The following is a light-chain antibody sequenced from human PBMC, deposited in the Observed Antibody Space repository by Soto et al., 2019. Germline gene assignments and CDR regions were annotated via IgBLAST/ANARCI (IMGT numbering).Light chain of an antibody. CDR1: QGFSNS. CDR3: QKYDSAPLT. V-gene: IGKV1-27*01. Sequence: DIQMTQSPSSLTASIGDRVTISCRASQGFSNSLAWYQQKPGKVPTLLIYGASILQSGVPSRFSGSGSGTEFTLTISCLQPEDVATYFCQKYDSAPLTFGGGTTVEI. J-gene: IGKJ4*01. CDR2: GAS.